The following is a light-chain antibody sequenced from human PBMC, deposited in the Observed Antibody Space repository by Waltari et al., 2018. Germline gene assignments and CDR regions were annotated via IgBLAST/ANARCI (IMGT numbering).Light chain of an antibody. Sequence: QSVLTQPPPASRTPGQRVTISCSGRRHNIRRHTVNWYQHVPGTAPKLLIYYTNQRPSGFPDRFSGSMSDTSASLAISGLQSEDEATYYCSVWDDSLNGVIFGGGTNLAVL. V-gene: IGLV1-44*01. CDR1: RHNIRRHT. CDR3: SVWDDSLNGVI. J-gene: IGLJ2*01. CDR2: YTN.